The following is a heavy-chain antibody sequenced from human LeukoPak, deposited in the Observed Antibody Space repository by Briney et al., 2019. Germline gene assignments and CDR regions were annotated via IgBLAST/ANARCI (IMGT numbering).Heavy chain of an antibody. D-gene: IGHD2-2*01. Sequence: SETLSLTCTVSGGSISSYYWSWIRQPAGKGLEWIGRIYSSGSTNYNPSLKSRVTLPVDTSKNQFSLKLSFMTAADTAVYYCARERRSPAAMIDYWGQGTLVTVSS. CDR1: GGSISSYY. CDR2: IYSSGST. V-gene: IGHV4-4*07. CDR3: ARERRSPAAMIDY. J-gene: IGHJ4*02.